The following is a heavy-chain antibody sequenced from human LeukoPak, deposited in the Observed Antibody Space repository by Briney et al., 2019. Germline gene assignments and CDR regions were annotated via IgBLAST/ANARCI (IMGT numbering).Heavy chain of an antibody. CDR3: ARLLGHAFDI. Sequence: SETLSLTCTVSGGSISSYYWSWIRQPPGKGLEWIGYIYTSGSTNYNPSLKSRVTISVDTSKNQFSLKLSSVTAADTAVYYCARLLGHAFDIWGQGTMVTVSS. CDR2: IYTSGST. CDR1: GGSISSYY. V-gene: IGHV4-4*09. D-gene: IGHD7-27*01. J-gene: IGHJ3*02.